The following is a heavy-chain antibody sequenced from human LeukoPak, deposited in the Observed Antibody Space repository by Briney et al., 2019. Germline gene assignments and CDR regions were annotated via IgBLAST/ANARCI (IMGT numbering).Heavy chain of an antibody. D-gene: IGHD3-3*01. CDR3: ARLLTIFGGVTYYGMDV. J-gene: IGHJ6*02. CDR1: GFTFSRYE. V-gene: IGHV3-48*03. CDR2: ISNSGSTI. Sequence: GRTVSLPCAASGFTFSRYEMLWLRQAPGKGLEWVSYISNSGSTIYYADPVKGRFTISRHNAKNSLYLQMNSLRAEDTAVYYCARLLTIFGGVTYYGMDVWGQGTTVTVSS.